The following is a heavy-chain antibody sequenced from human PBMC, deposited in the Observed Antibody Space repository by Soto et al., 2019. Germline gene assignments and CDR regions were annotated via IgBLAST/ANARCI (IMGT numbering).Heavy chain of an antibody. D-gene: IGHD3-9*01. CDR3: ARDWDYDILTGYYRPAGYYYGMDV. V-gene: IGHV1-69*04. J-gene: IGHJ6*02. Sequence: ASVKVSCKASGGTFSSYTISWVRQAPGQGLEWMGRIIPILGIANYAQKFQGRVTITADKSTSTAYMELSSLRSEDTAVYYCARDWDYDILTGYYRPAGYYYGMDVWGQGTTVTVSS. CDR1: GGTFSSYT. CDR2: IIPILGIA.